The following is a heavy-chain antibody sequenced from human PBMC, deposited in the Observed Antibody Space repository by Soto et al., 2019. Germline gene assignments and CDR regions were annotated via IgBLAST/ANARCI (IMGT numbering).Heavy chain of an antibody. J-gene: IGHJ4*02. CDR3: ARGRYGEY. D-gene: IGHD3-10*01. CDR2: ISAHNGNT. V-gene: IGHV1-18*01. CDR1: GYAFTTYG. Sequence: QVHLVQSGAEVKKPGASVKVSCKGSGYAFTTYGITWVRQAPGKGLEWMGWISAHNGNTNYAQKLQGRVTVTRDTSTSTAYMELRRLRSDDTAVYYCARGRYGEYWGQGALVTVSS.